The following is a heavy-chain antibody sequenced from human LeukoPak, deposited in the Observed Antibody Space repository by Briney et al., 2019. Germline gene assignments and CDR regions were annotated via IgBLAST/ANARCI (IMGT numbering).Heavy chain of an antibody. CDR2: IKSKTDDGTT. CDR3: TTVTSYDSSSFDY. CDR1: GFTFSNAW. D-gene: IGHD3-22*01. J-gene: IGHJ4*02. V-gene: IGHV3-15*01. Sequence: PGGSLRLSCAASGFTFSNAWMRWVRHAPGKGLEGVVRIKSKTDDGTTDYAAPVKGRFTISRDDSKNTLYLQMNSLKTEDTAVYYCTTVTSYDSSSFDYWGQGTLVTVSS.